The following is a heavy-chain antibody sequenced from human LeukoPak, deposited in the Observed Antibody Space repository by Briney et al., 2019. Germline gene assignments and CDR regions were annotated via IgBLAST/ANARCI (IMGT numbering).Heavy chain of an antibody. CDR3: AYMRGLYHGIDY. D-gene: IGHD1-26*01. J-gene: IGHJ4*02. Sequence: GGSLRLSCAASGFTFSSYAMTWVRQAPGKGLEWVSSISGSDGSTYYADSVKGRFTISRDNSKNTLYLQMNSLRAEDTAVYYCAYMRGLYHGIDYWGQGTLVTVSS. CDR2: ISGSDGST. CDR1: GFTFSSYA. V-gene: IGHV3-23*01.